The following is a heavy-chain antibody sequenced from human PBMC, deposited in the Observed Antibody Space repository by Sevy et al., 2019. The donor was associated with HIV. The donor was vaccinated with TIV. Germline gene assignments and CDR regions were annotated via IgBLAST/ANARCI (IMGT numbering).Heavy chain of an antibody. Sequence: GGSLRLSCAASGFTFSSYGMHWVRQAPGKGLEWEAVISYDGSNKYYADSVKGRFTISRDNSKNTLYLQMNSLRAEDTAVYYCAKAAYCSGGSCYFFDYWGQGTLVTVSS. CDR3: AKAAYCSGGSCYFFDY. CDR2: ISYDGSNK. D-gene: IGHD2-15*01. J-gene: IGHJ4*02. CDR1: GFTFSSYG. V-gene: IGHV3-30*18.